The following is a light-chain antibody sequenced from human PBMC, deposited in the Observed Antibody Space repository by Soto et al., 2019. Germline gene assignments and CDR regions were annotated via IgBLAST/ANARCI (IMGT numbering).Light chain of an antibody. CDR2: GAS. CDR1: QSVSSNF. Sequence: EIVLTQSPVTLSLSPGERVTLSCRASQSVSSNFLAWYQQKPGQAPRLLIYGASNRVAGIPDRFSGSGSGTDFTLTISRLEPEDFAVYYCHQYSSSRRTFGQGTKWIS. CDR3: HQYSSSRRT. V-gene: IGKV3-20*01. J-gene: IGKJ1*01.